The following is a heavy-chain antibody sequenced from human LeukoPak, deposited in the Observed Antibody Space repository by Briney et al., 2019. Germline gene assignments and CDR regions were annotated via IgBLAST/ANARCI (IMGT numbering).Heavy chain of an antibody. J-gene: IGHJ4*02. CDR1: GGSISSYY. CDR3: ASSRSSGWYDY. V-gene: IGHV4-59*01. D-gene: IGHD6-19*01. CDR2: IYYSGST. Sequence: SETLSLTCTVSGGSISSYYWSWIRQPPGNGLEWIGYIYYSGSTNYNPSLQSRVTISVDTSKNQFSLKLSSVTAADTAVYYCASSRSSGWYDYWGQGALVTVSS.